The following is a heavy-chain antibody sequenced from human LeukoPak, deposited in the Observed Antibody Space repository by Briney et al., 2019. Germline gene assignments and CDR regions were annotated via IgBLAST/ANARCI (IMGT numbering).Heavy chain of an antibody. J-gene: IGHJ4*02. CDR2: IKEDGSQK. V-gene: IGHV3-7*01. CDR3: LRDYQGY. D-gene: IGHD6-13*01. CDR1: GFTFSSFW. Sequence: GGSQRLSCAASGFTFSSFWMSWVRQAPGKGLEWVANIKEDGSQKYYVDSVKGRFTISRDNAKNSLYLQMNSLRAEDTALYCCLRDYQGYWGQGTLLTVSS.